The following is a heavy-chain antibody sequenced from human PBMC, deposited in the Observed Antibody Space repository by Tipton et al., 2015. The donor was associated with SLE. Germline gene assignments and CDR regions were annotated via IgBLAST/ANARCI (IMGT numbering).Heavy chain of an antibody. J-gene: IGHJ3*02. CDR1: GGSISSSSHY. CDR3: ARKDNGGNSEGAFDI. Sequence: GLVKPSETLSLTCTVSGGSISSSSHYWRWIRQPPGKGLEWIGYIYYSGSTNYNPSLKSRVAISVDTSKNQFSLKLSSVTAADTAVYYCARKDNGGNSEGAFDIWGQGTMVTVSS. D-gene: IGHD4-23*01. CDR2: IYYSGST. V-gene: IGHV4-61*05.